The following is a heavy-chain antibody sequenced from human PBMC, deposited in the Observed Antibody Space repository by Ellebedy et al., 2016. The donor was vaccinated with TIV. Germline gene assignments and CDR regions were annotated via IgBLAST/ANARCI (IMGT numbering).Heavy chain of an antibody. Sequence: GESLKISCKGSGYSFPTYWIGWVRQMPGKGLEWMGIIYPGDSDTRYSPSFQGQVTISADKSISTAYLQWSSLKASDTAIYYCARHGGYSSSPLNYWGQGTLVTVSS. J-gene: IGHJ4*02. CDR1: GYSFPTYW. CDR3: ARHGGYSSSPLNY. D-gene: IGHD6-6*01. V-gene: IGHV5-51*01. CDR2: IYPGDSDT.